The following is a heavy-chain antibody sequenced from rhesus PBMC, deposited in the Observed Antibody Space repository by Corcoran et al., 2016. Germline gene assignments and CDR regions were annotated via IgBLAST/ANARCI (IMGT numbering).Heavy chain of an antibody. CDR3: AREYSSGWYQGGVDY. V-gene: IGHV4-160*01. Sequence: QVQLQESGPGLVKPSETLSLTCTVSGGSISDSYYWSWIRQPPGQGLEWMGRIYGSGGSNKYNHSRKSRVTISRDTSKNQFSLTLSSVTAADTAVYYCAREYSSGWYQGGVDYWGQGVLVTVSS. J-gene: IGHJ4*01. CDR1: GGSISDSYY. D-gene: IGHD6-31*01. CDR2: IYGSGGSN.